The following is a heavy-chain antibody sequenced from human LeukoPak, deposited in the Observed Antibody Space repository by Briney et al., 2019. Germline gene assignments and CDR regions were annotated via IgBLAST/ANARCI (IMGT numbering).Heavy chain of an antibody. CDR1: GYTFTGYY. V-gene: IGHV1-2*07. D-gene: IGHD4-17*01. Sequence: ASVKVSCKASGYTFTGYYMHWVRQAPGQGLEWMGWINPNSGGTNYAHKFQGRVTMTRDTSISTAYMELSRLRSDGTAVYYCARDRDDYGDYTGVYWGQGTLVTVSS. CDR3: ARDRDDYGDYTGVY. CDR2: INPNSGGT. J-gene: IGHJ4*02.